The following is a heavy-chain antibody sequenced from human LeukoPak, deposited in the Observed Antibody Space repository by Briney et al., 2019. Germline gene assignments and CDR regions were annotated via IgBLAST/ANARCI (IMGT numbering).Heavy chain of an antibody. D-gene: IGHD2-2*01. V-gene: IGHV5-51*01. CDR3: ARRRYCSSTSCRRYFDY. CDR1: GYSFTSYW. Sequence: GESLKISCKGSGYSFTSYWIGWVRQMPGKGLEWMGIIYPGDSDTRYSPSFQGQVTISADKSISTAYLQWSSLKASDTAMYYCARRRYCSSTSCRRYFDYWVQGTLVTVSS. CDR2: IYPGDSDT. J-gene: IGHJ4*02.